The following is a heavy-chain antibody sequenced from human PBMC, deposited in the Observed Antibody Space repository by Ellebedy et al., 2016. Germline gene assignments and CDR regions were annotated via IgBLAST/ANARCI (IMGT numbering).Heavy chain of an antibody. CDR2: ISDGGGTT. CDR1: GFSFTNYG. CDR3: ARDPGDY. Sequence: GESLKISCAASGFSFTNYGAHWIRQVPGKGLEWVSDISDGGGTTYYADSVKGRFTISRDNSRSTFYLQMNSLSDDDTAVYYCARDPGDYWGQGTLVTVSP. J-gene: IGHJ4*02. V-gene: IGHV3-23*01. D-gene: IGHD7-27*01.